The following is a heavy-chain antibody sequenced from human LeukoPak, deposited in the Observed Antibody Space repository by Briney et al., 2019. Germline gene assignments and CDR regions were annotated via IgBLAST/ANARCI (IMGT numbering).Heavy chain of an antibody. D-gene: IGHD6-13*01. V-gene: IGHV4-59*01. CDR2: FYYSWST. Sequence: SETLSLTGTGSGGSISSYYWSWIRQPPGKGLEGIGYFYYSWSTNYNPSLKSRVTMSVDTSKTQFSLKLSSVTAADTALYYCARVHLYSSSWYGIDYWGQGTLVTVSS. CDR3: ARVHLYSSSWYGIDY. CDR1: GGSISSYY. J-gene: IGHJ4*02.